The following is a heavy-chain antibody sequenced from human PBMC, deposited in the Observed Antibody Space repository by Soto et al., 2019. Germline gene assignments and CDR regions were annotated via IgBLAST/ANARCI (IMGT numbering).Heavy chain of an antibody. V-gene: IGHV3-53*05. J-gene: IGHJ4*02. CDR3: ARDPKTSGGQHWAFNYFDS. Sequence: GGSLRLSCAASGFIVSSKYMSWVRQAPGKGLEWVSIIYSGDTTYYADSVKGRFTISRDNSKSTLYLQVDSLRPEDAAVYYCARDPKTSGGQHWAFNYFDSWGQGTLVTVSS. CDR2: IYSGDTT. CDR1: GFIVSSKY. D-gene: IGHD7-27*01.